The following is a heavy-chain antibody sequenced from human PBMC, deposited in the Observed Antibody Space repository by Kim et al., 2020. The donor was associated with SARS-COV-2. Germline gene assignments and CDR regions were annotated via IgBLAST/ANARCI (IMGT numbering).Heavy chain of an antibody. CDR2: IYYTGST. D-gene: IGHD1-26*01. V-gene: IGHV4-59*08. CDR1: GGSISSYY. Sequence: SETLSLTCTVSGGSISSYYWSWIRQSPGNGLEWIGYIYYTGSTNYSPSLKSRVTISVDTSKNQFSLKLSSVTAADTAVYYCARLERGLPIYYYYGMDVWGQGTTVTVSS. J-gene: IGHJ6*02. CDR3: ARLERGLPIYYYYGMDV.